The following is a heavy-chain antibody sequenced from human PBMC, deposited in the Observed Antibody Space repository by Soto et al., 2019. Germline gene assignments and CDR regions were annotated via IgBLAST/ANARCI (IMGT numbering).Heavy chain of an antibody. V-gene: IGHV3-11*01. CDR1: GFTFSDYY. CDR3: AKVSRIAAAKWFDP. Sequence: GGSLRLSCAASGFTFSDYYMSWIRQAPGKGLEWVSYISSSGSTIYYADSVKGRFTISRDNAKNSLYLQMNSLRAEDTAVYYCAKVSRIAAAKWFDPWGQGTLVTVSS. CDR2: ISSSGSTI. J-gene: IGHJ5*02. D-gene: IGHD6-13*01.